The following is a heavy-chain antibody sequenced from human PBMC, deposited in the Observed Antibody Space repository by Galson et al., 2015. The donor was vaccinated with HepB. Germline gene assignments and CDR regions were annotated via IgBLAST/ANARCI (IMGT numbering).Heavy chain of an antibody. V-gene: IGHV3-21*01. Sequence: SLRLSCAASGFTLSAYDMHWIRQAPGKGLERVSSISSSGSYSYHADSLQGRFGVSRDNAKNSLFLQMNSLRAEDTAVYYCARERDRSDSDDAFDIWGQGTRVAVSS. J-gene: IGHJ3*02. CDR1: GFTLSAYD. CDR3: ARERDRSDSDDAFDI. CDR2: ISSSGSYS. D-gene: IGHD3-22*01.